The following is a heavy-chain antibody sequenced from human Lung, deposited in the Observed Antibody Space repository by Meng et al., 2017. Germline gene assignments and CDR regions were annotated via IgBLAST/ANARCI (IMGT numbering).Heavy chain of an antibody. CDR3: QWLSTHPPDC. D-gene: IGHD3-22*01. Sequence: VQLGESGGGLVEPGGSLRLSCATSGFTFSNAWMSWVRQTPGKGLEWLGRIKSKTDGETTDYAAPVKGRFSISRDDAKNTLYLQMNSLKTEDTAVYYCQWLSTHPPDCWGQGTLVTVSS. J-gene: IGHJ4*02. CDR2: IKSKTDGETT. V-gene: IGHV3-15*01. CDR1: GFTFSNAW.